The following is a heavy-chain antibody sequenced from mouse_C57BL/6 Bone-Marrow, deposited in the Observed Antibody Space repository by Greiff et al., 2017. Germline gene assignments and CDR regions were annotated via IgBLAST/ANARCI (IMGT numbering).Heavy chain of an antibody. V-gene: IGHV1-82*01. Sequence: QVQLQQSGPELVKPGASVKISCKASGYAFTSSWMNWVKQRPGKGLEWIGRIYPGDGDTNYNGKFKGKATLTADKSSSTAYMQLSSLTSEDSAVYFCERFIYPYAMDYWGQGTSVTVSS. D-gene: IGHD1-2*01. CDR1: GYAFTSSW. CDR2: IYPGDGDT. J-gene: IGHJ4*01. CDR3: ERFIYPYAMDY.